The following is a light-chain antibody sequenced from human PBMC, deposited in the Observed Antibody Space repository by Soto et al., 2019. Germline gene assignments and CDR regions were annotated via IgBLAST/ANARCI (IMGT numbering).Light chain of an antibody. V-gene: IGKV3-11*01. CDR1: QSVSSY. Sequence: EIVLTQSPATLSLSPEERATLSCRASQSVSSYLAWYQQKPGQAPRLLIYDASNRATGIPARFSGSESGTDFTLTISSLEPEDFAVYYCQQRSNWPSWTFGQGTKVEIK. J-gene: IGKJ1*01. CDR3: QQRSNWPSWT. CDR2: DAS.